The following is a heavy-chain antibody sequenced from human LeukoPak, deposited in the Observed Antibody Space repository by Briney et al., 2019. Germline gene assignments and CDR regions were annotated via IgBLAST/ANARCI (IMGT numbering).Heavy chain of an antibody. CDR3: ARRARRGYFDY. D-gene: IGHD6-6*01. Sequence: SGTLSLTCTVCGGSFSGYYWRYIRQPPGKGLEWIGEINHSGSTNYNPSLKSRVTISVDTSKNQFSLKLSSVTAADTAVYYCARRARRGYFDYWGQGTLVTVSS. J-gene: IGHJ4*02. CDR1: GGSFSGYY. CDR2: INHSGST. V-gene: IGHV4-34*01.